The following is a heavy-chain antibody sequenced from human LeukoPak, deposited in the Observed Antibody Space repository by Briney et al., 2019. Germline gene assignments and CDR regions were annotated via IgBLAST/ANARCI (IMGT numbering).Heavy chain of an antibody. V-gene: IGHV4-39*01. CDR2: IYYSGSA. D-gene: IGHD2-2*01. Sequence: PSETLSLTCTVSGGSISSSRCFWGWIRQPPGKGLEWIGSIYYSGSAYYNPSLKSRVTISVDSSKNQFSLKLRSVTAADTAVFYCARHSCSGISCPTLPYKWYDPWGQGTLVTVSS. CDR3: ARHSCSGISCPTLPYKWYDP. J-gene: IGHJ5*02. CDR1: GGSISSSRCF.